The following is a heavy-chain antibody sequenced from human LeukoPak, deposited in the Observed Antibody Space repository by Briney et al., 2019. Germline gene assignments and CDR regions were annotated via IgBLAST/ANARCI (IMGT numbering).Heavy chain of an antibody. V-gene: IGHV3-30*04. CDR2: ISYDGSNK. CDR3: AKYSGWYVQTHFDY. CDR1: GFTFSSYA. J-gene: IGHJ4*02. D-gene: IGHD6-19*01. Sequence: PGRSLRLSCAASGFTFSSYAMHWVRQAPGKGLEWVAVISYDGSNKYYADSVKGRFTISRDNSKNTLYLQMNSLRAEDTAVYYCAKYSGWYVQTHFDYWGQGTLVTVSS.